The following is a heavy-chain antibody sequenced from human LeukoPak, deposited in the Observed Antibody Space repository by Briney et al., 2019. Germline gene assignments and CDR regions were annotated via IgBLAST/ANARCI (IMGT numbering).Heavy chain of an antibody. CDR1: GYTFTSYY. CDR3: ASERGEVGATRAFDI. CDR2: INPSGGST. J-gene: IGHJ3*02. D-gene: IGHD1-26*01. V-gene: IGHV1-46*01. Sequence: ASAKVSCKASGYTFTSYYMHWVRQAPGQGLEWMGIINPSGGSTSYAQKFQGRVTMTRDTSTSTVYMELSSLRSEDTAVYYCASERGEVGATRAFDIWGQGTMVTVSS.